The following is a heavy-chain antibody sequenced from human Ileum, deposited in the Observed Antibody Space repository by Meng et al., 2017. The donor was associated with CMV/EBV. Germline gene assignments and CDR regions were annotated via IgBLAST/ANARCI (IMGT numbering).Heavy chain of an antibody. D-gene: IGHD4-11*01. J-gene: IGHJ5*02. CDR1: GGSISSSSYD. CDR2: IYYRGTT. Sequence: QLQLQESGLVQVKPSEALSLTCTVSGGSISSSSYDWGWIRQPPGKRLEWIGSIYYRGTTYYNPSLKSRVTMSIDTSTNQFSLNLRSVTAADTAVYYCVRDKDNNYLLDWFDPWGQGTLVTVSS. CDR3: VRDKDNNYLLDWFDP. V-gene: IGHV4-39*07.